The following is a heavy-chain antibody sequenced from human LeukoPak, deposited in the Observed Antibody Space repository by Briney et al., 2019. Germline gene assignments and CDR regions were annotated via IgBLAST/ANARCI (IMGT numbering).Heavy chain of an antibody. Sequence: ASVKVSCKASGYTFTSYGISWVRQAPGQGLEWMGWISAYNGNTNYAQKLQGRVTMTTDTSTSTAYMELRSLRSDDTAVYYCARKGTYYDILTGYHLWLNYYYYGMDVWGQGTTVTVSS. CDR2: ISAYNGNT. CDR1: GYTFTSYG. CDR3: ARKGTYYDILTGYHLWLNYYYYGMDV. J-gene: IGHJ6*02. V-gene: IGHV1-18*01. D-gene: IGHD3-9*01.